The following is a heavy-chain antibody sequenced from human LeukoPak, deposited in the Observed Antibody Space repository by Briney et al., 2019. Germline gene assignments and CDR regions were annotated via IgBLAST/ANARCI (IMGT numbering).Heavy chain of an antibody. CDR1: GGSISSYY. J-gene: IGHJ4*02. D-gene: IGHD4-23*01. Sequence: SETLSLTCTVSGGSISSYYWSWVRQPPGKGLEWVGYIYYTGSTNYNPSLKSRVTISVDTSKNQFSLELSSVTAADTAVYYCARVGFGNTPHPIDYWGQGTLVTVSS. V-gene: IGHV4-59*01. CDR2: IYYTGST. CDR3: ARVGFGNTPHPIDY.